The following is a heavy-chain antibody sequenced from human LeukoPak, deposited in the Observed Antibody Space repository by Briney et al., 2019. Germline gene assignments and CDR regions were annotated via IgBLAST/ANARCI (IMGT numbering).Heavy chain of an antibody. J-gene: IGHJ6*03. D-gene: IGHD5-12*01. CDR2: INPSDGST. V-gene: IGHV1-46*01. CDR1: GYTFTSYY. Sequence: ASVKVSCKASGYTFTSYYMHWVRQAPGQGLEWMGIINPSDGSTSYAQKFQGRVTMTRDMSTSTVYMELSSLRSEDTAVYYCARDYREVATTRYYYYYMDVWGKGTTVTVSS. CDR3: ARDYREVATTRYYYYYMDV.